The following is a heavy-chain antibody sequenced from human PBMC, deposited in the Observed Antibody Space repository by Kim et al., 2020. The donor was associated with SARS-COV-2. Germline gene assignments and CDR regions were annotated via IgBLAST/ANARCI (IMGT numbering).Heavy chain of an antibody. Sequence: GGSLRLSCAASGFTFSSYSMNWVRQAPGKGLEWVSSISSSSSYIYYADSVKGRFTISRDNAKNSLYLQMNSLRAEDTAVYYCARDEKQLVSRSLYYYYGMDVWGQGTTVTVSS. CDR2: ISSSSSYI. CDR1: GFTFSSYS. CDR3: ARDEKQLVSRSLYYYYGMDV. D-gene: IGHD6-6*01. J-gene: IGHJ6*02. V-gene: IGHV3-21*03.